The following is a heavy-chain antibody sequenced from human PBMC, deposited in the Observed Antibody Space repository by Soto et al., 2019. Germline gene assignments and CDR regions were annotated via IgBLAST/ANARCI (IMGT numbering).Heavy chain of an antibody. Sequence: QVQLVQSGAEVKKPGASVKVSCKASGYSFTRHDINWVRQAPGQGLEWMGWINPSSGNTGYAQRFLGRLTMTPVTTTGTSYMALSGLKSEGTAIYSCAREGILFSGGMVGYGRDVWGQGTTVTAPS. CDR1: GYSFTRHD. V-gene: IGHV1-8*01. D-gene: IGHD3-3*01. CDR2: INPSSGNT. J-gene: IGHJ6*02. CDR3: AREGILFSGGMVGYGRDV.